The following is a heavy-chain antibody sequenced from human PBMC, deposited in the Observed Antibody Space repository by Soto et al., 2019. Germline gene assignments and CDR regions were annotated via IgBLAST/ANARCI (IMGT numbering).Heavy chain of an antibody. CDR1: GGSFSGYY. D-gene: IGHD6-19*01. V-gene: IGHV4-34*01. J-gene: IGHJ4*02. Sequence: ASETLSLTCAVYGGSFSGYYWSWIRQPPGKGLEWIGEINHSGSTNYNPSLKSRVTISVDTSKNQFSLKLSSVTAADTAVYYCARESGSSGWYFDYWGQGTLVTVSS. CDR2: INHSGST. CDR3: ARESGSSGWYFDY.